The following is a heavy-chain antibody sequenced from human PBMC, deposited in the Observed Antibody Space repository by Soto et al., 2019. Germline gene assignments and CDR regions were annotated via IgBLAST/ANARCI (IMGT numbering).Heavy chain of an antibody. CDR3: ERVERGTATTVVDAFDI. J-gene: IGHJ3*02. D-gene: IGHD1-1*01. CDR1: GGFVTCGSYY. CDR2: MSHSCGT. V-gene: IGHV4-34*01. Sequence: QVQLQQWGAGLLKPSETLSLTCAVYGGFVTCGSYYWCWIRQPPGKVLAGCGEMSHSCGTHFNPSKKSLVTISVDTSKNQFTLKRSSVNAADTALYYCERVERGTATTVVDAFDILGPWTMVTVAS.